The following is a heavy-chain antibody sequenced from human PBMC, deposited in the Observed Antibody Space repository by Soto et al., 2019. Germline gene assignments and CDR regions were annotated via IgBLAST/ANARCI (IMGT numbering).Heavy chain of an antibody. J-gene: IGHJ6*02. V-gene: IGHV1-18*01. D-gene: IGHD3-10*01. CDR2: ISTFNGDT. CDR1: GYSFFDYG. Sequence: ASVKVSCKASGYSFFDYGITWVRQAPGQGLEWMGWISTFNGDTNYAQQFQGRVTMTTDASTSTGYMELSSLRSEDTAVYYCAASLANGSGSYGYYYYYYGMDVWGQGTTVTAP. CDR3: AASLANGSGSYGYYYYYYGMDV.